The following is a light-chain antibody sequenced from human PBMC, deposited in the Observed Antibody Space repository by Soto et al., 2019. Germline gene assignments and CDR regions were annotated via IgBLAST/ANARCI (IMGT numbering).Light chain of an antibody. V-gene: IGKV1-9*01. CDR1: QDISSY. CDR3: QQLNSYPPLVT. Sequence: DIQLTQSPSFLSASVGDRVTITCRASQDISSYLAWYQQKPGKAPKLLIYAASTLQSGVPSRFSGSGSGTEFTLTISSLQPEDFATYYCQQLNSYPPLVTFGQGTRLEIK. CDR2: AAS. J-gene: IGKJ5*01.